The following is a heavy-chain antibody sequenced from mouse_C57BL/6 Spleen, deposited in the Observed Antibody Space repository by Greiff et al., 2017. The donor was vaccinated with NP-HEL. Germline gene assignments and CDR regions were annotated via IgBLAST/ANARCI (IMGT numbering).Heavy chain of an antibody. CDR3: ARGDYDGDYFDY. CDR1: GFTFSGYG. V-gene: IGHV5-17*01. J-gene: IGHJ2*01. D-gene: IGHD2-4*01. Sequence: EVKLMESGGGLVKPGGSLKLSCAASGFTFSGYGMHWVRQAPEKGLEWVAYISSGSSTIYYADTVKGRFTISRDNAKNTLFLQMTSLRSEDTAMYYCARGDYDGDYFDYWGQGTTLTVSS. CDR2: ISSGSSTI.